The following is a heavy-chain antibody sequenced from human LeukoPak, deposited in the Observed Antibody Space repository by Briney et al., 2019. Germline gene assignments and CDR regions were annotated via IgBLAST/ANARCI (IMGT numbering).Heavy chain of an antibody. Sequence: GGSLRLSCTASGYTFSSYAMSWVRQAPGKGLEWVSAISGSGGSTYYADSVKGRFTISRDNSKNTLYLQMNGLRAEDTAVYYCAKLAAAGPSLAFDIWGQGTMVTVSS. CDR3: AKLAAAGPSLAFDI. D-gene: IGHD6-13*01. J-gene: IGHJ3*02. CDR2: ISGSGGST. CDR1: GYTFSSYA. V-gene: IGHV3-23*01.